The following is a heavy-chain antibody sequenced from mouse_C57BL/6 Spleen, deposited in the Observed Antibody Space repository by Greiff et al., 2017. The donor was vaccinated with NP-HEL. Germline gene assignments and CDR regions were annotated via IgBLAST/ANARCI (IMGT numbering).Heavy chain of an antibody. CDR1: GYTFTDYE. D-gene: IGHD1-1*01. V-gene: IGHV1-15*01. CDR2: IDPETGGT. Sequence: VQLQQSGAELVRPGASVTLSCKASGYTFTDYEMHWVKQTPVQGLEGIGAIDPETGGTAYNQKFKGKAILTADKSSSTAYMELRSLTSEDSAVYYCTRKGVYYGSSAFAYWGQGPLVTASA. J-gene: IGHJ3*01. CDR3: TRKGVYYGSSAFAY.